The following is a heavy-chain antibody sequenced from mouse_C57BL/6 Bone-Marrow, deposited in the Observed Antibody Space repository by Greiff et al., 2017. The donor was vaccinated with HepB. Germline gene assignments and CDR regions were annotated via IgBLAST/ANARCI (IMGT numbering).Heavy chain of an antibody. D-gene: IGHD1-1*01. CDR3: ARLITTVRYYYAMDY. Sequence: EVKLMESGGGLVQPGGSLKLSCAASGFTFSDYYMYWVRQTPEKRLEWVAYISNGGGSTYYPDTVKGRFTISGDNAKNTLYLQMSRLKSEDTAMYYCARLITTVRYYYAMDYWGQGTSVTVSS. V-gene: IGHV5-12*01. J-gene: IGHJ4*01. CDR1: GFTFSDYY. CDR2: ISNGGGST.